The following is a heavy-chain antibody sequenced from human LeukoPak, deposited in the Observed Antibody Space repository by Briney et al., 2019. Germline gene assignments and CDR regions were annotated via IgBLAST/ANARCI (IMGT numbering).Heavy chain of an antibody. D-gene: IGHD1-1*01. CDR2: IYYSGST. CDR1: GGSISSYY. Sequence: SETLSLTCTVSGGSISSYYWSWIRQPPGKGLEWIGSIYYSGSTYYNPSLKSRVTISVDTSKNQFSLKLSSVTAAETAVYYCARHSGGGTMDYWGQGTLVTVSS. CDR3: ARHSGGGTMDY. J-gene: IGHJ4*02. V-gene: IGHV4-39*01.